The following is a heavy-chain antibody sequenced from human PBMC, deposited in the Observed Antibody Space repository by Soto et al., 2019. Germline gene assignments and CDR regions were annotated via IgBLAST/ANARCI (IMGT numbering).Heavy chain of an antibody. CDR3: SRHSYIVGAYTFYYYGKDV. V-gene: IGHV3-73*01. J-gene: IGHJ6*01. CDR2: IRSKANSYAT. Sequence: GGSLRLSCAASGFTFSGSAMHWVRQASGKGLEWVGRIRSKANSYATAYDASVKGRFTISRDDSKKTAYLQMNSLKTEDTAVYYCSRHSYIVGAYTFYYYGKDVWGQGTTVTVSA. D-gene: IGHD1-26*01. CDR1: GFTFSGSA.